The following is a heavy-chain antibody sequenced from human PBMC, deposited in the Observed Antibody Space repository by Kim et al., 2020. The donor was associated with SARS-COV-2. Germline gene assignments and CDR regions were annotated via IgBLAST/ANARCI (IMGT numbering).Heavy chain of an antibody. D-gene: IGHD6-19*01. CDR1: GFTFSSYW. Sequence: GGSLRLSCAASGFTFSSYWMSWVRQAPGKGLEWVANIKQDASEKWYADSVKGRFSISRDNAKNSLYLQMNSLRAEDTAVYYCARAPASGWYRAFDYWGQGTLLTVSS. J-gene: IGHJ4*02. CDR3: ARAPASGWYRAFDY. CDR2: IKQDASEK. V-gene: IGHV3-7*01.